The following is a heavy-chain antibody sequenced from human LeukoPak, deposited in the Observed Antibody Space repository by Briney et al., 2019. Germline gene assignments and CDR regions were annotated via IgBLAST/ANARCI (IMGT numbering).Heavy chain of an antibody. CDR2: IYTSGST. V-gene: IGHV4-61*02. Sequence: SETLSLTCTVSGGSISSGSYYWSWIRQPAGKGLEWIGRIYTSGSTNYNPSLKSRVTISVDTSKNQFSLKLSSVTAADTAVYYCARADGYSGSYYDYYYYYMDVRGKGTTVTVSS. D-gene: IGHD1-26*01. CDR1: GGSISSGSYY. CDR3: ARADGYSGSYYDYYYYYMDV. J-gene: IGHJ6*03.